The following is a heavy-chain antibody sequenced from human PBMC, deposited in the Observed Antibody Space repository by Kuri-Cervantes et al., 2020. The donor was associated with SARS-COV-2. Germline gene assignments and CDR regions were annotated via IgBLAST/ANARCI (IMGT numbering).Heavy chain of an antibody. V-gene: IGHV4-59*01. Sequence: GSLRLSCTVSGGSIGSYWWTWIRQPPGKGLEWIGYRHYNGRPNYNPSLKSRVTISLDTSKIQLSLNLRSVTAADTAVYYCARYSEWGDWHFDLWGRGTLVTVSS. D-gene: IGHD3-3*01. J-gene: IGHJ2*01. CDR2: RHYNGRP. CDR3: ARYSEWGDWHFDL. CDR1: GGSIGSYW.